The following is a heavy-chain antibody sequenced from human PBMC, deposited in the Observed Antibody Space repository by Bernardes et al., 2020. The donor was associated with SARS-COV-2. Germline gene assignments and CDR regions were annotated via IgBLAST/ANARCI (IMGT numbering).Heavy chain of an antibody. CDR1: GYTLTELS. CDR3: ATARDSYDGSGAYDYGMDV. CDR2: FDPEDGEI. D-gene: IGHD3-22*01. V-gene: IGHV1-24*01. Sequence: ASVKVTCKVFGYTLTELSMHWVRQAPGKGLEWMGGFDPEDGEIIYAQKFQGRVTMTEDTSPDTAYMELSSLRSEDTPEYYCATARDSYDGSGAYDYGMDVWGQGTTVTVSS. J-gene: IGHJ6*02.